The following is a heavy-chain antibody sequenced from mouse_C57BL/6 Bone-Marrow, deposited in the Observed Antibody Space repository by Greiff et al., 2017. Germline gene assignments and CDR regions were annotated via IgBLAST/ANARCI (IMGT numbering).Heavy chain of an antibody. CDR2: IYPGSGNT. Sequence: QVQLKESGAELVRPGASVKLSCKASGYTFTDYYINWVKQRPGQGLEWIARIYPGSGNTYYNEKFKGKATLTAEKSSSTAYMQLSSLTSEDSAVYFCARSPLYYGSSYNWYFDVWGTGTTVTVSS. J-gene: IGHJ1*03. CDR3: ARSPLYYGSSYNWYFDV. V-gene: IGHV1-76*01. CDR1: GYTFTDYY. D-gene: IGHD1-1*01.